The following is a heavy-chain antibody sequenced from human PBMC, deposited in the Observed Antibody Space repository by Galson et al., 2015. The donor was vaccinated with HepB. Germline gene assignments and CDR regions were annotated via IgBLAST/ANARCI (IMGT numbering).Heavy chain of an antibody. V-gene: IGHV3-30*18. CDR2: MSHDGRNK. D-gene: IGHD2/OR15-2a*01. Sequence: SLRLSCAASGFSFNTYGMHWVRQAPGKGLEWVAAMSHDGRNKFYADSVKGRFQISRDNTMNTLYLQMNSQSAEDTALYYCAKGAFRFSIIRWYFELWGRGTLVAVSS. CDR3: AKGAFRFSIIRWYFEL. J-gene: IGHJ2*01. CDR1: GFSFNTYG.